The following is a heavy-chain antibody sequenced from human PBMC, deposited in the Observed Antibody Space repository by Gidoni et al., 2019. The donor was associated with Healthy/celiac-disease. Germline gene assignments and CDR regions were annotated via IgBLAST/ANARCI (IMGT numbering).Heavy chain of an antibody. Sequence: EVQLVESGGGLVQPGRSLRLSCTASGFTFGDFAMSWVRQAPGKGLEWVGFIRSKAYGGTTEYAASVKGRFTISRDDSKSIAYLQMNSLKTEDTAVYYCRGYYYDSSGYYYFDYWGQGTLVTVSS. V-gene: IGHV3-49*04. CDR2: IRSKAYGGTT. CDR3: RGYYYDSSGYYYFDY. CDR1: GFTFGDFA. J-gene: IGHJ4*02. D-gene: IGHD3-22*01.